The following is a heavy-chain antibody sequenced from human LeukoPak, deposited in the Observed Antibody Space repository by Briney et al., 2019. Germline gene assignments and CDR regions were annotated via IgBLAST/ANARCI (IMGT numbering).Heavy chain of an antibody. D-gene: IGHD1-1*01. CDR1: GGTFSSYA. CDR3: ATSLYNWNDWFDP. J-gene: IGHJ5*02. CDR2: IIPIFGTA. V-gene: IGHV1-69*06. Sequence: ASVKVSCKASGGTFSSYAISWVRQAPGQGLEWMGGIIPIFGTANYAQKFQGRVTMTEDTSTDTAYMELSSLRSEDTAVYYCATSLYNWNDWFDPWGQGTLVTVSS.